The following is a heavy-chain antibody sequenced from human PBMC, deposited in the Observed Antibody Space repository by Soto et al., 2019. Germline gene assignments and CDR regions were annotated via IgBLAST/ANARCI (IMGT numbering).Heavy chain of an antibody. D-gene: IGHD2-2*01. CDR2: IIPIFGTA. J-gene: IGHJ6*02. CDR1: GGTFSSYA. V-gene: IGHV1-69*06. Sequence: QVQLVQSGAEVKKPGSSVKVSCKASGGTFSSYAISWVRQAPGQGLEWMGGIIPIFGTANYAQKFQGRVTITADKSTSTDYMELSSLISEDTAVYYCARDEDVVVPAVLYYYYYGMDVWGQGTTVTVSS. CDR3: ARDEDVVVPAVLYYYYYGMDV.